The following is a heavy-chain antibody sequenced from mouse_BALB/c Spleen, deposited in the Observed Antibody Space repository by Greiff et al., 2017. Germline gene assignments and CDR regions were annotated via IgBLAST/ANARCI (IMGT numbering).Heavy chain of an antibody. CDR1: GFSLTSYG. V-gene: IGHV2-9*02. CDR2: IWAGGST. Sequence: VMLVESGPGLVAPSQSLSITCTVSGFSLTSYGVHWVRQPPGKGLEWLGVIWAGGSTNYNSALMSRLSISKDNSKSQVFLKMNSLQTDDTAMYYCARVGGYYAMDYWGQGTSVTVSS. CDR3: ARVGGYYAMDY. J-gene: IGHJ4*01. D-gene: IGHD1-1*02.